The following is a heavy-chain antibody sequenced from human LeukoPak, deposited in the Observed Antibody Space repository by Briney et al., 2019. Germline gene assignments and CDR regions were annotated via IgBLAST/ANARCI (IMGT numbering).Heavy chain of an antibody. CDR3: ARADRLDGGPYLIGP. V-gene: IGHV1-2*02. CDR1: GYSFTDYY. CDR2: INPNSGGT. J-gene: IGHJ5*02. D-gene: IGHD2-21*01. Sequence: ASVKVSCKTSGYSFTDYYMHWVRQAPGQGLEWMGWINPNSGGTSSAQKFQGRVTMTRDTSITTVYMEVSWLTSDDTAIYYCARADRLDGGPYLIGPWGLGTLVTVSS.